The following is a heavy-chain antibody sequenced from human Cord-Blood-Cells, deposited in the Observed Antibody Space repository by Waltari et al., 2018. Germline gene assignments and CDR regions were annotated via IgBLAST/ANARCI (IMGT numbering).Heavy chain of an antibody. J-gene: IGHJ6*03. V-gene: IGHV4-34*01. Sequence: QVQLQQWGAGLLKPSETLSLTCAVYGGSFSGYYWSWIRQPPGKGLEWIGEINHSGSTNYNPALKSRVTISVDTSKNQFSLKLSSVTAADTAVYYCARGYRPIFGYSSSSYYYYYMDVWGKGTTVTVSS. CDR2: INHSGST. D-gene: IGHD6-6*01. CDR3: ARGYRPIFGYSSSSYYYYYMDV. CDR1: GGSFSGYY.